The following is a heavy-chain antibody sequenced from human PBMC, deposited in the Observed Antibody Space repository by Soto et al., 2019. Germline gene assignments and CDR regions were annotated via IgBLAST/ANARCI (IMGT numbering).Heavy chain of an antibody. CDR3: ARDQDSSGYYYVYYFDY. CDR2: IKQDGSEK. D-gene: IGHD3-22*01. CDR1: GFTFSSYW. Sequence: PGGSLRLSCAVSGFTFSSYWMSWVRQAPGKGLEWVANIKQDGSEKYYVDSVKGRFTISRDNAKNSLYLQMNSLRAEDTAVYYCARDQDSSGYYYVYYFDYWGQGTLVTVSS. J-gene: IGHJ4*02. V-gene: IGHV3-7*01.